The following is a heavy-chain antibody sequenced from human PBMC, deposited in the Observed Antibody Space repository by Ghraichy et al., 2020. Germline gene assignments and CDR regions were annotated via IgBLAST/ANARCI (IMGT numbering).Heavy chain of an antibody. D-gene: IGHD3-22*01. J-gene: IGHJ2*01. Sequence: SETLSLTCTVSGGSISSSSYYWGWIRQPPGKGLEWIGSIYYSGSTYYNPSLKSRVTISVDTSKNQFSLKLSSVTAADTAVYYCASKFREEYYYDSGQDSDYWYFDLWGRGTLVTVSS. V-gene: IGHV4-39*01. CDR3: ASKFREEYYYDSGQDSDYWYFDL. CDR2: IYYSGST. CDR1: GGSISSSSYY.